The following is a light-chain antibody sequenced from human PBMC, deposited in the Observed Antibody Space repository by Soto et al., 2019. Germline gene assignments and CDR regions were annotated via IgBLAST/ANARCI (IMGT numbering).Light chain of an antibody. CDR2: EGT. CDR1: RSDVGSYDL. V-gene: IGLV2-23*01. Sequence: QSVLTQPASVSASPGQSITISCNGSRSDVGSYDLVSWFQQHPGKAPELLIYEGTKRPSGVSNRFSGSKSGNTASLTISGLQDEDEADYYCCAYTSTATWVFGGGTKVTVL. CDR3: CAYTSTATWV. J-gene: IGLJ3*02.